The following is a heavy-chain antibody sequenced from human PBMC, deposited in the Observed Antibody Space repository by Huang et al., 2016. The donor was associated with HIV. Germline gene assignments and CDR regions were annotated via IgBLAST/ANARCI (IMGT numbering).Heavy chain of an antibody. Sequence: QVQLVQSGAEVKKPGASVRVSCKTSGYTFIEYYMPWVRQAPGQGLEWMGGINPKSGATDYAQKFQDRVTMTRDTSINTTYMELNRLTSDDTAVYYCARGGTYHDEYFQHWGQGTLVTVSS. V-gene: IGHV1-2*02. J-gene: IGHJ1*01. CDR3: ARGGTYHDEYFQH. CDR1: GYTFIEYY. D-gene: IGHD1-26*01. CDR2: INPKSGAT.